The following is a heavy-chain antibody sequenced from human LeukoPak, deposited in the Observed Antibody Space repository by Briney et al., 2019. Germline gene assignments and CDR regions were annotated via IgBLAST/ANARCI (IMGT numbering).Heavy chain of an antibody. CDR3: ARVRGGSGRSYAADAFDI. D-gene: IGHD1-26*01. V-gene: IGHV3-74*01. Sequence: PGGSLRLSCAASGFTFSNAWMHWVRQAPGKGLVWVSRIYNDGSSTSYADSVKGRFTISRDNAKSTLYLQMNSLRAEDTAVYYCARVRGGSGRSYAADAFDIWGQGTMVTVSS. J-gene: IGHJ3*02. CDR1: GFTFSNAW. CDR2: IYNDGSST.